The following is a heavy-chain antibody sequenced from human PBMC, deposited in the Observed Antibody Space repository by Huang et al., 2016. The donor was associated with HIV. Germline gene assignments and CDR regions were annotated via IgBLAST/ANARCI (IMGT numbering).Heavy chain of an antibody. D-gene: IGHD3-3*01. CDR2: LYYTGTM. Sequence: QMRFQESGPGLVKPSGTLSLTCNVSGGSINTGRYYWGWFRQPPGKGLEWVGSLYYTGTMHYDPSLKGRLTMSADTSKNQFSLNLSSVTAADTAIYYCARNHDFWRGRMFAISYFDVWGRGTLVTVAS. CDR3: ARNHDFWRGRMFAISYFDV. J-gene: IGHJ2*01. V-gene: IGHV4-39*01. CDR1: GGSINTGRYY.